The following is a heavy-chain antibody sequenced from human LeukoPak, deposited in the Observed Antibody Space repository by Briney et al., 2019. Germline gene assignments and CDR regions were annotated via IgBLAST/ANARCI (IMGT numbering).Heavy chain of an antibody. V-gene: IGHV1-18*01. J-gene: IGHJ6*02. CDR3: ARGGTVVTPRLYYYGMDV. D-gene: IGHD4-23*01. CDR2: ISAYNGNT. Sequence: GASVKVSCKASGYTFTSYGISWVRQAPGQGLEWMGWISAYNGNTNYAQKLQGRVTMTTDTSTSTAYMELRSLRSDDTAVYYCARGGTVVTPRLYYYGMDVWGQGTTVTVSS. CDR1: GYTFTSYG.